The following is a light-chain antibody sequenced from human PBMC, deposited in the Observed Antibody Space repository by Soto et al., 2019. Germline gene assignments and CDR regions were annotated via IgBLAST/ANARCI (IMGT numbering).Light chain of an antibody. CDR2: GAS. Sequence: EIVLTQSPGTLSLSPGERATLSCRASQSVSSSYLAWYQQKPGQASRLLIYGASSRATGIPDRFSGSGSGTDFTLPISRLEPEDFAVYYCQPYGSSPPYTFGQGTKLEIK. V-gene: IGKV3-20*01. CDR3: QPYGSSPPYT. J-gene: IGKJ2*01. CDR1: QSVSSSY.